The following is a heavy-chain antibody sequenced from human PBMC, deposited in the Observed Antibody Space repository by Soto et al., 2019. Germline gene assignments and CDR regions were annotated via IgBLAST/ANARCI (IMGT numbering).Heavy chain of an antibody. CDR3: ARATVVMGYCYGMDV. CDR1: GGTFSRYA. Sequence: QVQLMQSGAEVKKPGSSVKVSCKASGGTFSRYAISWVRQAPGQGPEWMGGIIPIFGTANYAQKFQGRVTITADESTSTAYMELSSLRSEDTAVYYCARATVVMGYCYGMDVWGQGTTVTVSS. J-gene: IGHJ6*02. CDR2: IIPIFGTA. D-gene: IGHD2-15*01. V-gene: IGHV1-69*12.